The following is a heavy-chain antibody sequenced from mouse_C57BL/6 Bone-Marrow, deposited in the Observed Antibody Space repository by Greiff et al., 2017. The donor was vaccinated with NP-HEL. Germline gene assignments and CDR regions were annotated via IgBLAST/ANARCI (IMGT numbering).Heavy chain of an antibody. CDR2: IRNKANGYTT. V-gene: IGHV7-3*01. CDR1: GFTFTDYY. CDR3: ARYRGYYGEIMDY. D-gene: IGHD1-1*01. Sequence: EVKVVESGGGLVQPGGSLSLSCAASGFTFTDYYMSWVRQPPGRALEWLGFIRNKANGYTTEYSASVKGRFTISRDNSQSILYLQMNALRAEDSATYYCARYRGYYGEIMDYWGQGTSVTVSS. J-gene: IGHJ4*01.